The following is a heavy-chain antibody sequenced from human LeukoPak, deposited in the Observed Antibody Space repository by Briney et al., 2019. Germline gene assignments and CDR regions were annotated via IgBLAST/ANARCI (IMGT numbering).Heavy chain of an antibody. CDR1: GFNVSNNY. CDR2: ISGSGGST. J-gene: IGHJ4*02. V-gene: IGHV3-23*01. Sequence: GGSLRLSCAASGFNVSNNYMIWVRQAPGKGLEWVSGISGSGGSTYYAESVKGRFTISRDKSKSTMYLQMNSLRDEDTAVYYCAKGPSTVTTRGYFDYWGQGTLVTVSS. D-gene: IGHD4-17*01. CDR3: AKGPSTVTTRGYFDY.